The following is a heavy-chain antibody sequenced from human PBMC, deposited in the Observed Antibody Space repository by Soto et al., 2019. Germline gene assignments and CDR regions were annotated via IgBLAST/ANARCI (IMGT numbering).Heavy chain of an antibody. CDR1: GFSLSTSGVG. D-gene: IGHD3-10*01. V-gene: IGHV2-5*01. CDR2: IYGNDDK. Sequence: QITLKESGPTLVKPTQTLTLTCTFSGFSLSTSGVGVGWIRQPPGKALECLALIYGNDDKRYSPSLKNRLTITKDTSKNPVVITMTNMDPVDTATYYCTHSGVTYSYGPGNDYAMNHWGQGTLVTVSS. J-gene: IGHJ4*02. CDR3: THSGVTYSYGPGNDYAMNH.